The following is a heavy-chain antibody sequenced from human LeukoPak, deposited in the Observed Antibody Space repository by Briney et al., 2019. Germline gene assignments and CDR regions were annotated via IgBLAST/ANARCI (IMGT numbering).Heavy chain of an antibody. V-gene: IGHV3-48*01. CDR3: VRQFAS. CDR1: GFTFSDHI. Sequence: PGGSLRLSCAASGFTFSDHIMNWVRQLPGKRLEWVAYVSGSGSTVYYADSVKGRFTISRDNGKSSLYLQMNSLRVEDTVLYYCVRQFASWGQGTLVTVSS. CDR2: VSGSGSTV. J-gene: IGHJ4*02.